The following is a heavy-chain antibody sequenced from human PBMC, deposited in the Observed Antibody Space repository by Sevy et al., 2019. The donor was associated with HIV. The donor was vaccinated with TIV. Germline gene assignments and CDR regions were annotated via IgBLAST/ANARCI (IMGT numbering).Heavy chain of an antibody. CDR2: IYYSGST. CDR3: ARHPGSTYYDFWSGYYDYYYYYGMDV. V-gene: IGHV4-59*01. D-gene: IGHD3-3*01. J-gene: IGHJ6*02. Sequence: SETLSLTCTVSGGSISSYYWSWIRQPPGKGLEWIGYIYYSGSTNYNPSLKSRVTISVDTSKNQFSLKLSSVTAADTAVYYRARHPGSTYYDFWSGYYDYYYYYGMDVWGQGTTVTVSS. CDR1: GGSISSYY.